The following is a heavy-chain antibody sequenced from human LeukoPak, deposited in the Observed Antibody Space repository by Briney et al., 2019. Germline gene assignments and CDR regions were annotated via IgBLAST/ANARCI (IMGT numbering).Heavy chain of an antibody. J-gene: IGHJ4*02. CDR1: GGSISSGDYY. CDR2: IYYSGST. Sequence: SETLSLTCTVSGGSISSGDYYWSWIRQPPGKGLEWIGYIYYSGSTYYNPSLKSRVTISVDTSKNQFSLKLSSVTATDRAVYYCARVDSRGPANYFDYWGQGTLVTVSS. CDR3: ARVDSRGPANYFDY. V-gene: IGHV4-30-4*01. D-gene: IGHD2-2*01.